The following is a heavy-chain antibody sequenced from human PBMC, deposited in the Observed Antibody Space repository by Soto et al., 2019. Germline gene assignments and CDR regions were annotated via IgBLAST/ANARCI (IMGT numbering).Heavy chain of an antibody. CDR2: INSDGSST. CDR3: ATVDTDIVATMPFDY. Sequence: EVQLVESGGGLVQPGGSLRLSCAASGFTFSSYWMHWVRQAPGKGLVWVSRINSDGSSTSYADSVKGRFTISRDNAKNTLYLQMNSLRAEDTAVYYCATVDTDIVATMPFDYWGQGTLVTVSS. D-gene: IGHD5-12*01. CDR1: GFTFSSYW. V-gene: IGHV3-74*01. J-gene: IGHJ4*02.